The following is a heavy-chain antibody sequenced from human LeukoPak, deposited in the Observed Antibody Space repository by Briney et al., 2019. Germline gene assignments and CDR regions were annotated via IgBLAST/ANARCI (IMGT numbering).Heavy chain of an antibody. J-gene: IGHJ4*02. CDR1: GGSISSYY. V-gene: IGHV4-59*08. Sequence: PSETLSLTCTVSGGSISSYYWSWIRQPPGKGLEWIGYIYYSGSTNYNPSLKSRVTISVDTSKNQFSLKLSSVTAADTAVYYCARVLIGYCSSPSCSYFDYWGQGNLVTVSS. CDR2: IYYSGST. D-gene: IGHD2-2*01. CDR3: ARVLIGYCSSPSCSYFDY.